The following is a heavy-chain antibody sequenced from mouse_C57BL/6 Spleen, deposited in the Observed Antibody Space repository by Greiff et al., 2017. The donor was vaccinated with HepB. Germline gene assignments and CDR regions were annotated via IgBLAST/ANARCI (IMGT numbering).Heavy chain of an antibody. Sequence: DVQLQESGPGLVKPSQSLSLTCSVTGYSITSGYYWNWIRQFPGNKLEWMGYISYDGSNNYNPSLKNRISITRDTSKNQFFLKLNSVTTEDTATYYCARGGTVVALDYWGQGTTLTVSS. CDR1: GYSITSGYY. V-gene: IGHV3-6*01. CDR3: ARGGTVVALDY. CDR2: ISYDGSN. J-gene: IGHJ2*01. D-gene: IGHD1-1*01.